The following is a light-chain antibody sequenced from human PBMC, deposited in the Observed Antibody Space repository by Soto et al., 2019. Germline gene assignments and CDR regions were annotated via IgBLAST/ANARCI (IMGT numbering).Light chain of an antibody. CDR2: AAS. Sequence: IQVTQSPPTLSASVGDRVTIICRASQSISNSLAWYQQKPGKAPKLLIYAASSLQSGVPSRFSGSGSGTDFTLTISSLQPEDFATYYCLQDYNYPWTFGQGTKVDIK. J-gene: IGKJ1*01. CDR1: QSISNS. CDR3: LQDYNYPWT. V-gene: IGKV1-6*01.